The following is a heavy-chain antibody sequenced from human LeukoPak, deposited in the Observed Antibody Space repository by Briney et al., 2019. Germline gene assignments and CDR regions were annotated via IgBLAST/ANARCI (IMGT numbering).Heavy chain of an antibody. CDR2: VRYSGKT. Sequence: PSETLPLTCTVSGGPISSTSSYWGWIRQPPGKGLEWIGCVRYSGKTYYNPSLKSRVTMSLDTSKNQFSLRLTSVTAADTAVYSCARHYYDSSGLAYYFDYWGQGALVTVSS. D-gene: IGHD3-22*01. J-gene: IGHJ4*02. V-gene: IGHV4-39*01. CDR1: GGPISSTSSY. CDR3: ARHYYDSSGLAYYFDY.